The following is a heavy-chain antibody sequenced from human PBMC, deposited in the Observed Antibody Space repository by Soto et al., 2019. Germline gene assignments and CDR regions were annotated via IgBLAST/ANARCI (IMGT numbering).Heavy chain of an antibody. V-gene: IGHV4-31*03. J-gene: IGHJ5*02. Sequence: SETLSLTCTVSGGSISSGGYYWSWIRQHPGKGLEWIGYIYYSGSTYYNPSLKSRVTISVDTFKNQFSLKLSFVTAADTAFFYCARTYYYDSSEANWFDPWGQGTQVTVSS. D-gene: IGHD3-22*01. CDR1: GGSISSGGYY. CDR3: ARTYYYDSSEANWFDP. CDR2: IYYSGST.